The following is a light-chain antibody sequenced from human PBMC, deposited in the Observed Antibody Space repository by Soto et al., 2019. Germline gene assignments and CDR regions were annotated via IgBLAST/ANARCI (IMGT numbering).Light chain of an antibody. V-gene: IGLV2-23*01. Sequence: QSALTQPASVSGSPGQSITISCTGTSSDVGSDNLFSWYQQQPGKAPKLMIYESSKRTSGVSNRFYGSKSGNTASLTISGLQAEDEADYSCCSYAGSSTYVFGTGTKLTVL. CDR1: SSDVGSDNL. CDR3: CSYAGSSTYV. CDR2: ESS. J-gene: IGLJ1*01.